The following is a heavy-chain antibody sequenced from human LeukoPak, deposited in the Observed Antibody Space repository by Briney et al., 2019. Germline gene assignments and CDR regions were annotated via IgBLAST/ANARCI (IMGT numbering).Heavy chain of an antibody. CDR2: ISGSGAST. J-gene: IGHJ6*02. D-gene: IGHD4-23*01. Sequence: GGSLRLSCAASGFTFSSYSMNWVRQAPGKGLEGVSAISGSGASTYFADSVKGRFTISRDNSKNTLYLQMNSLRAEDTAVYYCAKDRSFFSYGGNYPYGMDVWGQGTTVTVSS. V-gene: IGHV3-23*01. CDR3: AKDRSFFSYGGNYPYGMDV. CDR1: GFTFSSYS.